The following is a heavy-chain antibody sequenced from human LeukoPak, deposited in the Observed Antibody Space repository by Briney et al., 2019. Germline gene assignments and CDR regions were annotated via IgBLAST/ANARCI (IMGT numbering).Heavy chain of an antibody. D-gene: IGHD5-18*01. CDR3: ARAGRDTGMARPQNWFDS. Sequence: PSETLTLTCTVSGGSISSYYWSWIRQPPGKGLEWIGYIYYSGSTNYNPSLKSRVTISVDTSKNQFSLKLSSVTAADTAVYYCARAGRDTGMARPQNWFDSWGQGTLVTVSS. V-gene: IGHV4-59*01. J-gene: IGHJ5*01. CDR1: GGSISSYY. CDR2: IYYSGST.